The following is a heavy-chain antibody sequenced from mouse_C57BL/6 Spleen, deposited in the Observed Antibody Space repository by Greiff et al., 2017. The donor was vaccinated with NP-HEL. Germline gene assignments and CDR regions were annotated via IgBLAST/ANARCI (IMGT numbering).Heavy chain of an antibody. J-gene: IGHJ4*01. Sequence: VQLQQSGTVLARPGASVEMSCKTSGYTFTSYWMHWLKQRPGQGLDWIGAIYPGNSDTSYNQKFKGKAKLTAVTSASAAYMELSSLTNEDSAVYYCTRGIYDGYLYAMDYWGQGTSVTVSS. CDR2: IYPGNSDT. V-gene: IGHV1-5*01. CDR3: TRGIYDGYLYAMDY. D-gene: IGHD2-3*01. CDR1: GYTFTSYW.